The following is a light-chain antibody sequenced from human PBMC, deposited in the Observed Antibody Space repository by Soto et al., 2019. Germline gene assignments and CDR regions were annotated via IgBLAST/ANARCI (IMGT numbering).Light chain of an antibody. CDR2: AAS. CDR1: QGISSW. Sequence: DIQMTQSPSSVSASVGDRVTMTCRASQGISSWLVWYQQKPGKAPKLLIYAASSLQSGVPSRFSGSGSGTDFTLTISGLQPEDLATYYCQQANSFPWTFXPGTKVDIK. J-gene: IGKJ1*01. CDR3: QQANSFPWT. V-gene: IGKV1-12*01.